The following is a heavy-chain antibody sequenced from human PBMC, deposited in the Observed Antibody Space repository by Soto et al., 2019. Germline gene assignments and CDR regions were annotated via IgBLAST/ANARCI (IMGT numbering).Heavy chain of an antibody. Sequence: QVQLVQSGAEVKKPGSSVKVSCKASGGTFSSYAISWVRQVPGQGLEWMGGSIPIFGTANYAQKFQGRVTITADESASTPYMELSSLRSKDTAVFYCARDGIINKIDFWRGFLRSLCLDVWGQGTTVTVSS. V-gene: IGHV1-69*01. D-gene: IGHD3-3*01. CDR1: GGTFSSYA. CDR3: ARDGIINKIDFWRGFLRSLCLDV. CDR2: SIPIFGTA. J-gene: IGHJ6*02.